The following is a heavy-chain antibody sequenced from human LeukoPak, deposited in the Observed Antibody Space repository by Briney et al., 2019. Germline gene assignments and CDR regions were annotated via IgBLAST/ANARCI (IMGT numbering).Heavy chain of an antibody. D-gene: IGHD6-19*01. V-gene: IGHV1-3*01. CDR2: INAGNGNT. J-gene: IGHJ4*02. CDR1: GYTFTSYA. Sequence: ASVKVSCKASGYTFTSYAMHWVRQAPGQGLEWMGWINAGNGNTKYSQKFQGRVTITRDTSASTAYMELSSLRSEDTAVYYCARASGSSGWPDFDYWGQGTLVTVSS. CDR3: ARASGSSGWPDFDY.